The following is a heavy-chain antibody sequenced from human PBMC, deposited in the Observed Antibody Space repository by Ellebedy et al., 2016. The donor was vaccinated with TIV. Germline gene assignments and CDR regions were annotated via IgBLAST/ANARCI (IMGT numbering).Heavy chain of an antibody. CDR2: ISYDGSNK. Sequence: GESLKISXAASGFTFSSYGMHWVRQAPGKGLEWVAVISYDGSNKYYADSVKGRFTISRDNSKNTLYLQMNSLRAEDTAVYYCAKVVSLRFLEWLANYYYYGMDVWGQGTTVTVSS. CDR3: AKVVSLRFLEWLANYYYYGMDV. CDR1: GFTFSSYG. J-gene: IGHJ6*02. V-gene: IGHV3-30*18. D-gene: IGHD3-3*01.